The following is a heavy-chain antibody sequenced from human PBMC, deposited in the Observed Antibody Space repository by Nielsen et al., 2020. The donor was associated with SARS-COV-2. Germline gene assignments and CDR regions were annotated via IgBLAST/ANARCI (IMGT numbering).Heavy chain of an antibody. Sequence: GESLKISCAASGFTFSSYAMSWVRQAPGKGLEWVSVIYSGGSSTYYADSVKGRFTISRDNSKNTLYLQMNSLRAEDTAVYYCARWRLRLGEDAGDYWGQGTLVTVSS. V-gene: IGHV3-23*03. CDR1: GFTFSSYA. D-gene: IGHD3-16*01. J-gene: IGHJ4*02. CDR3: ARWRLRLGEDAGDY. CDR2: IYSGGSST.